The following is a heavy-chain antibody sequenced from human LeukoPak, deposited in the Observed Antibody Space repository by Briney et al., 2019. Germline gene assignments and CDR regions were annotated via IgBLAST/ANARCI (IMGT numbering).Heavy chain of an antibody. CDR2: IIWNSGLI. J-gene: IGHJ4*02. D-gene: IGHD4-23*01. V-gene: IGHV3-9*01. Sequence: GGSLRLSCAASGFTFSSYAMHWVRQAPGKGLEWVAGIIWNSGLIGYADSVKGRFTISSDNARKSLYLQMNSLRLEDTALYYCAKDMGLLKYGDKLGFWGQGTLVTVSS. CDR1: GFTFSSYA. CDR3: AKDMGLLKYGDKLGF.